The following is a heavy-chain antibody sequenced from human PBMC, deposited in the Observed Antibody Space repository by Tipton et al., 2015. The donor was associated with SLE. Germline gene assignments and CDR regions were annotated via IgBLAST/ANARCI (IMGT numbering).Heavy chain of an antibody. V-gene: IGHV4-59*11. Sequence: LRLSCSVSGASMNGRYWSWIRQPPGKGLEWIGYIHYSGVTSYNPSLQSRVTISIDTSRNQFSLNLSSVTAADSAVYFCARYHLTDWRLGLWGRGTLVTVSS. D-gene: IGHD1-14*01. CDR2: IHYSGVT. J-gene: IGHJ2*01. CDR1: GASMNGRY. CDR3: ARYHLTDWRLGL.